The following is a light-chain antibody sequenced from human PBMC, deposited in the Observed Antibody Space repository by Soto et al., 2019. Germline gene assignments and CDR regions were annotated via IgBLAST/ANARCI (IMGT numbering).Light chain of an antibody. V-gene: IGKV3-11*01. J-gene: IGKJ5*01. CDR1: QSIHTS. CDR2: DST. Sequence: SFWRWPSDSLITRASQSIHTSLAWYQQKPPQPPRLVXYDSTLRANGVPDRFGGSRCGTESTLTILHLEPYYFAVYSCQQRHLWPPITFAQGTRVEIK. CDR3: QQRHLWPPIT.